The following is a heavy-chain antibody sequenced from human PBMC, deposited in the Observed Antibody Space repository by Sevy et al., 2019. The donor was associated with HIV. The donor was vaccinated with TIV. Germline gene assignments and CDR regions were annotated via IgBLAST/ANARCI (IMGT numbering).Heavy chain of an antibody. CDR2: IFSSGST. J-gene: IGHJ4*02. V-gene: IGHV3-66*02. CDR1: GFTVNDKY. CDR3: VSLFLSYRSGWSYFDY. Sequence: GGSLRLSCAISGFTVNDKYIIWVRQAPGKGVEWVSVIFSSGSTYYADSAKGRFTISRDSSKNTVYLQMNSVRAEDTAVYYCVSLFLSYRSGWSYFDYWGQGTLVTVSS. D-gene: IGHD6-19*01.